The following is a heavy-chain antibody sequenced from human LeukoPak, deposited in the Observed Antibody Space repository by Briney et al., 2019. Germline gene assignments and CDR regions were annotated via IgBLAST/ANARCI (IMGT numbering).Heavy chain of an antibody. CDR2: IYRSGKT. CDR3: ARDRSSYGQSTAYFDY. CDR1: GYSINSGYH. Sequence: SETLSLTCTVSGYSINSGYHWAWIRQPPGKGLEWIGAIYRSGKTYYNPSLKSRVTISVDTSKNQFSLKLSSVTAADTAVYYCARDRSSYGQSTAYFDYWGQGTLVTVSS. D-gene: IGHD5-18*01. J-gene: IGHJ4*02. V-gene: IGHV4-38-2*02.